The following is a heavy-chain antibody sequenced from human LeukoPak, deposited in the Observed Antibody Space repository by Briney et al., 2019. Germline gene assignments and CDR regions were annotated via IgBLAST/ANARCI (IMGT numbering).Heavy chain of an antibody. CDR1: EFSVGSNY. CDR3: AKGTHSMDYDFWSGYSPYYYYYYYMDV. Sequence: GGSLRLSCAASEFSVGSNYMTWVRQAPGKGLEWVSLIYSGGSTYYADSVKGRFTISRDNSKNTLYLQMNSLRAEDTAVYYCAKGTHSMDYDFWSGYSPYYYYYYYMDVWGKGTTVTVSS. D-gene: IGHD3-3*01. V-gene: IGHV3-66*01. J-gene: IGHJ6*03. CDR2: IYSGGST.